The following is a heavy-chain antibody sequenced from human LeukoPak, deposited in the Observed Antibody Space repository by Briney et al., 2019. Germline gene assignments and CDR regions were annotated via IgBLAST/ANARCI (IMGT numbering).Heavy chain of an antibody. D-gene: IGHD6-19*01. CDR1: GGSISSSNW. CDR3: ARGGIAVAGTGY. Sequence: SETLSLTCAVSGGSISSSNWWSWVRQPPGMGLEWIGYIYYSGSTYYNPSLKSRVTISVDTSKNQFSLKLSSVTAADTAVYYCARGGIAVAGTGYWGQGTLVTVSS. J-gene: IGHJ4*02. V-gene: IGHV4-4*02. CDR2: IYYSGST.